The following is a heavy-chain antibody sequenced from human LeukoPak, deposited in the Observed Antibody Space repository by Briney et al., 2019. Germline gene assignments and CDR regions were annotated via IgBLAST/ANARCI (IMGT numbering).Heavy chain of an antibody. Sequence: GGSLRLSCEASGFRFSSYWMSWVRQAPGKGLEWVANIKQDGSEKYYVDSVKGRFTISRDNAKNSLYLQMNSLRVEDTAVYYCARGPQLEWESWFDPWGQGTLVTVSS. V-gene: IGHV3-7*01. CDR2: IKQDGSEK. D-gene: IGHD1-1*01. CDR1: GFRFSSYW. J-gene: IGHJ5*02. CDR3: ARGPQLEWESWFDP.